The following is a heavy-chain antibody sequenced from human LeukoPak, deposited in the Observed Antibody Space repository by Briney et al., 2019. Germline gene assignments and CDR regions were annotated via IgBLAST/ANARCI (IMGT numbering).Heavy chain of an antibody. Sequence: PGGSLRLSCAASGFIFRNYAMSWVRQAPGKGLEWVSAITGSGDSTYYADSVKGRFTISRDNSKHTLYVEMNTLRAEDTAVYYCAKWGDYDILTGYYVSDFWGQGTLVTVSS. CDR3: AKWGDYDILTGYYVSDF. CDR2: ITGSGDST. CDR1: GFIFRNYA. V-gene: IGHV3-23*01. D-gene: IGHD3-9*01. J-gene: IGHJ4*02.